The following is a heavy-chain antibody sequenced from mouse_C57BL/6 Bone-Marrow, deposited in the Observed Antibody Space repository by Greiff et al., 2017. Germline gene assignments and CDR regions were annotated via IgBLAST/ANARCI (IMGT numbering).Heavy chain of an antibody. CDR3: TRPVSCYYDN. CDR2: IDTEDGET. J-gene: IGHJ2*01. CDR1: GFNFKDYY. Sequence: EVQLQESGAELVKPGASVKLSCTASGFNFKDYYMPWVKQRTEQGLEWIGKIDTEDGETKYAQKFKGKATITADTSSNTAYLQLSSLTAEDTAVYYWTRPVSCYYDNWGQGTTLTVSS. V-gene: IGHV14-2*01.